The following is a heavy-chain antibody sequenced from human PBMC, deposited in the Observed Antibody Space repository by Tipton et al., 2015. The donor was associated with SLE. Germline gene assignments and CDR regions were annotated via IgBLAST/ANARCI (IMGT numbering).Heavy chain of an antibody. CDR2: ISHSGDT. J-gene: IGHJ3*02. CDR1: GGSFSGYY. Sequence: TLSLTCAVYGGSFSGYYWTWIRQPPGKGLEWIGEISHSGDTNYNPSLKSRVTITVDTSKNHFSLELGSVTAADTAVYYCARGLTAETGGDAFDIWGQGTMFAVSS. CDR3: ARGLTAETGGDAFDI. D-gene: IGHD7-27*01. V-gene: IGHV4-34*01.